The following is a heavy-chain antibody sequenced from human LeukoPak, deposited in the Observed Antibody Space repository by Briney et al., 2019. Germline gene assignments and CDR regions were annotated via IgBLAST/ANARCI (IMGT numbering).Heavy chain of an antibody. CDR2: INPRGTST. V-gene: IGHV1-46*01. D-gene: IGHD6-6*01. Sequence: ASVKVSCKASGYSFTSHYMHWVRQAPGQGLEWMGLINPRGTSTIYAEKFQGRIIMTRDMSTTTDYMELSSLKSDDTAVYYCAREPPYSSSSHWFDPWGQGTLVTVSS. J-gene: IGHJ5*02. CDR3: AREPPYSSSSHWFDP. CDR1: GYSFTSHY.